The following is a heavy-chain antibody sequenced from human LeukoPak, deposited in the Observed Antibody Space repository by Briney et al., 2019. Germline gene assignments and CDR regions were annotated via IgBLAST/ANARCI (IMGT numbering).Heavy chain of an antibody. Sequence: PSETLSLTCTVSGVSIRSNYWSWVRQPPGKGLEWVGYIYYTGSTKYNPPLKSRVTISVDTSRSQFSLKLSSVTAADTAVYYCARGTYNTSPPDLWGQGTMVTVSS. CDR2: IYYTGST. J-gene: IGHJ3*01. V-gene: IGHV4-59*01. CDR1: GVSIRSNY. CDR3: ARGTYNTSPPDL. D-gene: IGHD1-14*01.